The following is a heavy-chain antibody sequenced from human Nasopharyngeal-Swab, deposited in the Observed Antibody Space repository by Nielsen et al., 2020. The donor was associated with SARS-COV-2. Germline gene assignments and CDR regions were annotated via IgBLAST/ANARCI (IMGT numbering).Heavy chain of an antibody. CDR3: ARVTRDGYNYDRFDY. CDR1: GGSISSYY. Sequence: SETLSLTCTVSGGSISSYYWSWIRQPAGKGLEWIGRIYTSGSTYYNPSLKSRVTMSVDTSKNQFSLKLSSVTAADTAVYYCARVTRDGYNYDRFDYWGQGTLVTVSS. D-gene: IGHD5-24*01. V-gene: IGHV4-4*07. J-gene: IGHJ4*02. CDR2: IYTSGST.